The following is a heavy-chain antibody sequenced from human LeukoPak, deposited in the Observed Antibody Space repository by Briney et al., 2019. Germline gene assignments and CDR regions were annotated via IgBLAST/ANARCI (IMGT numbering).Heavy chain of an antibody. D-gene: IGHD2-2*01. CDR1: GFTFSNAW. V-gene: IGHV3-15*01. Sequence: GGSLRLSCAASGFTFSNAWMSWVRQAPGKGLEWVGRIKSKSDGGTTDYAAPVKGRFTISRDDSKNTLYLQMNSLKIEDTAVYHCTTGHIPPGFDIRGQGTMVTVSS. J-gene: IGHJ3*02. CDR2: IKSKSDGGTT. CDR3: TTGHIPPGFDI.